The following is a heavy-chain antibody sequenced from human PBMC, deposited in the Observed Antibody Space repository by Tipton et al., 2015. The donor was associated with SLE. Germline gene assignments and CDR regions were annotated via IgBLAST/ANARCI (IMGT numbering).Heavy chain of an antibody. D-gene: IGHD3-9*01. CDR1: GGSFSGYY. CDR2: IYYSGST. J-gene: IGHJ3*02. CDR3: ARGLDWGFDVAFDI. Sequence: TLSLTCAVYGGSFSGYYWSWIRQPPGKGLEWIGYIYYSGSTNYNPSLKSRVTISVDTSKNQFSLKLSSVTAADTAVYYCARGLDWGFDVAFDIWGQGTMVTVSS. V-gene: IGHV4-59*01.